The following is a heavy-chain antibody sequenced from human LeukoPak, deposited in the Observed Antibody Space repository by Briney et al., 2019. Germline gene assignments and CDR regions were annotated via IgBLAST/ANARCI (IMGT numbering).Heavy chain of an antibody. CDR2: IYYSGST. Sequence: PSQTLSLTCTVSGGSISSGGYYWSWIRQHPGKGLEWIGYIYYSGSTYYNPSLKSRVTISVDTSKNQFSLKLSSETAADTAVYYCASRDCSSTSCYPYYYYGMDVWGQGTTVTVSS. J-gene: IGHJ6*02. CDR3: ASRDCSSTSCYPYYYYGMDV. CDR1: GGSISSGGYY. V-gene: IGHV4-31*03. D-gene: IGHD2-2*01.